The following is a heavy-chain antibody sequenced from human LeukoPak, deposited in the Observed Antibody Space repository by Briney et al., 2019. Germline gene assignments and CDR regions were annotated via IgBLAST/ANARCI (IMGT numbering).Heavy chain of an antibody. CDR2: INPSGGSP. J-gene: IGHJ4*02. V-gene: IGHV1-46*01. CDR1: GYTFTSYY. Sequence: GASVKLSCKASGYTFTSYYIHWVRQAPGQGLEWMGIINPSGGSPSYAQKFQGRVTMTRDTSTSTVYMELSSLTSEDTAVYYCARAMADLDYWGQGSLVTVSS. D-gene: IGHD5-18*01. CDR3: ARAMADLDY.